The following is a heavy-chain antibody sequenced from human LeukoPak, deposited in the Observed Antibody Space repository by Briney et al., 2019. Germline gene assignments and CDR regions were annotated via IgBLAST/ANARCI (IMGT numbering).Heavy chain of an antibody. J-gene: IGHJ6*02. Sequence: GGSLRLSCAASGFTLSNHWMTWVRQVPGRGPEWVANVNRDGSETYYLDSVKGRFTISRDNAKNSLYLQMSNLRAEDTAVYFCARGGGLDVWGQGATVTVSS. CDR2: VNRDGSET. CDR1: GFTLSNHW. V-gene: IGHV3-7*03. D-gene: IGHD3-16*01. CDR3: ARGGGLDV.